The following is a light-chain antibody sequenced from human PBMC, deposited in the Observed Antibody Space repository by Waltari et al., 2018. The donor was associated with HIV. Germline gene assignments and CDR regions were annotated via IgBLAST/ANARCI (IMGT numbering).Light chain of an antibody. J-gene: IGLJ2*01. V-gene: IGLV1-40*01. Sequence: QSVLTQPPSVSGAPGQRVTISCTGSSSNIGAGYDVHWYQKLPGKAPKLLIHGNTNRPSGVPDRFSGSKSGTSASLAITGLQAEDEAEYYCQSYDSRLSGPVVFGGGTKLTVL. CDR2: GNT. CDR3: QSYDSRLSGPVV. CDR1: SSNIGAGYD.